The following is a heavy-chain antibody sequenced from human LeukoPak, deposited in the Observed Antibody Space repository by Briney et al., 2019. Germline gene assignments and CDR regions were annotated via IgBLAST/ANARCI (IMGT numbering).Heavy chain of an antibody. CDR1: GGSISSYY. D-gene: IGHD3-22*01. J-gene: IGHJ3*02. CDR2: IYYSGST. V-gene: IGHV4-59*08. Sequence: ETLSLTCTVSGGSISSYYWSWIRQPPGKGLEWIGYIYYSGSTNYNPSLKSRVTISVDTSKNQFSLKLSSVTAADTAVYYCARGGYYYDSSGYYYRAFDIWGQGTMVTVSS. CDR3: ARGGYYYDSSGYYYRAFDI.